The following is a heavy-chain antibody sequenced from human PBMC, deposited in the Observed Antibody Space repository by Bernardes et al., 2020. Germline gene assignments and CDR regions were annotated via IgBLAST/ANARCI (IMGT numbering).Heavy chain of an antibody. CDR1: GDSITSSTHY. Sequence: SETLSLTCSVSGDSITSSTHYWGWIRQPPGKGLEWIGTVYYSGNTYYNPSFSGRVAQSIDTSNNQFSLRLTSVTDADTAVYYCFRRTTVATGFDSWGQGALVTVSS. J-gene: IGHJ4*02. CDR3: FRRTTVATGFDS. D-gene: IGHD4-17*01. V-gene: IGHV4-39*01. CDR2: VYYSGNT.